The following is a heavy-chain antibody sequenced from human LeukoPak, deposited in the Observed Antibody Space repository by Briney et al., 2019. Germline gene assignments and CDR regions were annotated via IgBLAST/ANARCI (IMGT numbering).Heavy chain of an antibody. CDR3: ERESGVGDILTGYSPGYFDY. CDR1: GGTFSSYW. J-gene: IGHJ4*02. Sequence: GGSLRLSCAASGGTFSSYWMSWVRQAPGKGLEWVADIKQDGSEKYYVDSVQGRLTLSRDNVNNSMYLHMNSLSAEDTAVSYCERESGVGDILTGYSPGYFDYWGQGTLVTVSS. D-gene: IGHD3-9*01. V-gene: IGHV3-7*01. CDR2: IKQDGSEK.